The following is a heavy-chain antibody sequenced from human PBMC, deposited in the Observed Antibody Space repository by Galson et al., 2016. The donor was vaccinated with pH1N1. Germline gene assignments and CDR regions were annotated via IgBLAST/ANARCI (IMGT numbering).Heavy chain of an antibody. D-gene: IGHD4-17*01. CDR3: ARDGYGDYVGGDY. V-gene: IGHV1-46*01. CDR1: GYTFTSHY. Sequence: QSGAEVKKPGSSVKVSCKASGYTFTSHYMHWVRQAPGQGLEWMGLINPSGGSTSYAPKFQGRVTMTRDTSTSTVYMELTSLRSEDTALYFCARDGYGDYVGGDYWGQGTLVTVSS. CDR2: INPSGGST. J-gene: IGHJ4*02.